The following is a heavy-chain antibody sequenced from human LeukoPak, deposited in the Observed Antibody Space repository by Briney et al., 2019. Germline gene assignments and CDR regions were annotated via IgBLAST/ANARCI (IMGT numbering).Heavy chain of an antibody. CDR2: MSYDGSNK. CDR3: AKDIFYDSCGYRGYFDY. V-gene: IGHV3-30*18. J-gene: IGHJ4*02. D-gene: IGHD3-22*01. Sequence: GTSLRLSCAASGFTFSVYAMHWVRQAPGKGLEWVAVMSYDGSNKYYVDSVKGRFTVSRDNSKNTLYLQMNSLRAEDTAVYYCAKDIFYDSCGYRGYFDYWGQGALVTVSS. CDR1: GFTFSVYA.